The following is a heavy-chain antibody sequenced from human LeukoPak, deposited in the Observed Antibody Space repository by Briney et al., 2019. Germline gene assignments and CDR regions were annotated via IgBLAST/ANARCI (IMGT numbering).Heavy chain of an antibody. Sequence: GGSLRLSCAASGFTFSCYEMNWVRQAPGKGLEWVSYISSSGSTIYYADSVKGRFTISRDNAKNSLYLQMNSLRGEDTAVYYCAKDARRVRDIGVVFGRGRGYMDVWGKGTTATISS. CDR3: AKDARRVRDIGVVFGRGRGYMDV. V-gene: IGHV3-48*03. D-gene: IGHD2-15*01. CDR1: GFTFSCYE. J-gene: IGHJ6*03. CDR2: ISSSGSTI.